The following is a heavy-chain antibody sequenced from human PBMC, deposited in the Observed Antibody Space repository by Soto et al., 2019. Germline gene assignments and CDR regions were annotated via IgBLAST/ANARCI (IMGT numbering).Heavy chain of an antibody. CDR3: ARGIATGQLDP. D-gene: IGHD2-15*01. J-gene: IGHJ5*02. CDR2: IIPVFGSA. CDR1: GGNFRSSA. Sequence: SVKVSCKASGGNFRSSAISWVRQAPGQGLEWMGGIIPVFGSANYAQKFQGRVTITADESTGTAYMEVSSLRSDDTAVYYCARGIATGQLDPWGQGTLVTVSS. V-gene: IGHV1-69*13.